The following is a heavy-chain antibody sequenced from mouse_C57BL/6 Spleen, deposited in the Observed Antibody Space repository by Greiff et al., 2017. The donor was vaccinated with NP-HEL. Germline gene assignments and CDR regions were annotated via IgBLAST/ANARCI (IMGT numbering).Heavy chain of an antibody. CDR1: GFNIKDYY. D-gene: IGHD2-4*01. CDR3: EAFYEYDARGDY. Sequence: DVKLVESGAELVKPGASVKLSCTASGFNIKDYYMHWVKQRTEQGLEWIGRIDPEDGETKYAPKFQGKATITADTSSNTAYLQLSSLTAEDTAVYYCEAFYEYDARGDYWGQGTTLTVSS. J-gene: IGHJ2*01. CDR2: IDPEDGET. V-gene: IGHV14-2*01.